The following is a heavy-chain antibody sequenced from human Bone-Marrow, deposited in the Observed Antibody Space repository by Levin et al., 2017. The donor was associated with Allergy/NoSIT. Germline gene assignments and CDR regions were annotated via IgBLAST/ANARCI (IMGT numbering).Heavy chain of an antibody. V-gene: IGHV4-39*01. CDR1: GASVSSSRHY. CDR3: ARLADYVWGSYRTDFDY. J-gene: IGHJ4*02. Sequence: SETLSLTCTVSGASVSSSRHYWGWFRQPPGKGLQWIATVYYSGSTDYNPSLKSRVATSLDTSKNQFSLRLTSVTAADTAVYYCARLADYVWGSYRTDFDYWGQGTLVTVSS. D-gene: IGHD3-16*02. CDR2: VYYSGST.